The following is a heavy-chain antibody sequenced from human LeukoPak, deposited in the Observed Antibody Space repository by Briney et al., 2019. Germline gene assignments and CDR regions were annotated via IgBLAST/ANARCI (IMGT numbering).Heavy chain of an antibody. CDR2: FDPEDGET. J-gene: IGHJ4*02. D-gene: IGHD3-10*01. CDR1: GYTLTELS. V-gene: IGHV1-24*01. Sequence: GASVKVSCKVSGYTLTELSMHWVRQAPGKGLEWMGGFDPEDGETIYAQKFQGRVTMTEDTSTDTAYMELSSLRSEDTAVYYCARDLALWFGESHVYDYWGQGTLVTVSS. CDR3: ARDLALWFGESHVYDY.